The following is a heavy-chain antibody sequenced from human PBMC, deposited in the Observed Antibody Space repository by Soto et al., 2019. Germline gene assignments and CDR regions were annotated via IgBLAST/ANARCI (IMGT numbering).Heavy chain of an antibody. CDR3: ARGRSSGLVGVPLDS. CDR1: GISIQTSYF. J-gene: IGHJ5*01. D-gene: IGHD3-10*01. V-gene: IGHV4-38-2*02. CDR2: ISHSGRA. Sequence: PSESIPLTWRAAGISIQTSYFWGWLRQPPGKGLEWIGLISHSGRAISNPSCASRVTISLDTTNNAFSLTLKSVSAADTAVYYCARGRSSGLVGVPLDSWRPRTRVTVFS.